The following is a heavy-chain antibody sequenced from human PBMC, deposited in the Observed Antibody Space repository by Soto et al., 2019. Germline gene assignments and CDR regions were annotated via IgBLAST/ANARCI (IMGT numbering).Heavy chain of an antibody. V-gene: IGHV3-9*01. CDR1: GFTLDDYA. Sequence: LILSYAASGFTLDDYAMDLVRQVPGKGLEWVSGINWNSGSIGYGDSVKGRFAISRDNAKNSLHLQMNSLSAEDTAFYYCVKDESINWYSGHFRHWGQGTLVTVSS. CDR3: VKDESINWYSGHFRH. J-gene: IGHJ1*01. D-gene: IGHD6-13*01. CDR2: INWNSGSI.